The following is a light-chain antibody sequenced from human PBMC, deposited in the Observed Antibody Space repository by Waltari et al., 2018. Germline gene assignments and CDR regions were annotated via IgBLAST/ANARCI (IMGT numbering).Light chain of an antibody. CDR3: QQYNNWPPFT. Sequence: EIVMTQSPATLSVSPGERATLPFRASQSVSRNLAWYQQKPGQAPRPLIYGASTRATGIPARFSGSGSGTEFTLTISSLQSEDFAVYYCQQYNNWPPFTFGPGTKVDIK. J-gene: IGKJ3*01. CDR2: GAS. V-gene: IGKV3-15*01. CDR1: QSVSRN.